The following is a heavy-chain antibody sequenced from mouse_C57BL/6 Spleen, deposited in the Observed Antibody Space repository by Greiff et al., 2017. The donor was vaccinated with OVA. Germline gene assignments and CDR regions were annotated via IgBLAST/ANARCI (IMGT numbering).Heavy chain of an antibody. CDR3: ARSGYGYDRFAY. Sequence: VQLQQSGPELVKPGASVKISCKASGYAFSSSWMNWVKQRPGKGLEWIGRIYPGDGDTNYNGKFKGKATLTADKSSSTAYMQLSSLTSEDSAVYFCARSGYGYDRFAYWGQGTLVTVSA. V-gene: IGHV1-82*01. CDR2: IYPGDGDT. CDR1: GYAFSSSW. D-gene: IGHD2-2*01. J-gene: IGHJ3*01.